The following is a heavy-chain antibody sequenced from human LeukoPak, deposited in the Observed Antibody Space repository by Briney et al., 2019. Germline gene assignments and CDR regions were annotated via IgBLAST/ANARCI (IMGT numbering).Heavy chain of an antibody. CDR1: GFTFDDYA. CDR3: AKGGNYYGSADMDV. D-gene: IGHD3-10*01. Sequence: GRSLRLSCAASGFTFDDYAMHWVRQAPGKGLEWVSGISWNSGSIGYADSVKGRFTISRDNAKNSLYLQMNSLRAEDMALFYCAKGGNYYGSADMDVLGKGTTVTVSS. V-gene: IGHV3-9*03. CDR2: ISWNSGSI. J-gene: IGHJ6*03.